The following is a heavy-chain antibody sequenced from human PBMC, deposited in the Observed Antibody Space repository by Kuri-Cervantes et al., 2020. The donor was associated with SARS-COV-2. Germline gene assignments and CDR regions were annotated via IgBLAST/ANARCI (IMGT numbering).Heavy chain of an antibody. CDR1: GFTFSNYA. CDR3: AKDLGHYGSGSDASGY. D-gene: IGHD3-10*01. V-gene: IGHV3-23*01. Sequence: GESLKISCAASGFTFSNYAVSWVRQAPGRGLEWVSLISGSGGSTYYADSVKGRFTISRDNSKNTLYLQMNSLRAEDTAVYYCAKDLGHYGSGSDASGYWGQGTLVTVSS. CDR2: ISGSGGST. J-gene: IGHJ4*02.